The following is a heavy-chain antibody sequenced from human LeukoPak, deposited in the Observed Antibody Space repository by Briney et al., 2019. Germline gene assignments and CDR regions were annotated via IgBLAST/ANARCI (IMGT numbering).Heavy chain of an antibody. D-gene: IGHD2-8*01. CDR2: INTDGSST. CDR1: GFTFSSYW. V-gene: IGHV3-74*01. CDR3: ARDKWGNAFDI. J-gene: IGHJ3*02. Sequence: PGGSLRLSCAASGFTFSSYWMHWVRQAPGKGLVWVTRINTDGSSTSYADSVKGRFTISRDNAKNSLYLQMNSLRAEDTAVYYCARDKWGNAFDIWGQGTMVTVSS.